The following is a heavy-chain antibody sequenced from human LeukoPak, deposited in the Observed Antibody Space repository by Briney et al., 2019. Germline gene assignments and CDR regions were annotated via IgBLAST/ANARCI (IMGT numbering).Heavy chain of an antibody. J-gene: IGHJ4*02. CDR2: IYPGDSDF. CDR3: ARGEMATTHPYFDY. CDR1: GYIFTNYW. V-gene: IGHV5-51*01. D-gene: IGHD5-24*01. Sequence: RGESLKISCKGSGYIFTNYWIGWVRQMPGIGLEWMGIIYPGDSDFKYSPSFQGQVTISADKSISTAYLQWSSLKASDTAMYYCARGEMATTHPYFDYWGQGTLVTVSS.